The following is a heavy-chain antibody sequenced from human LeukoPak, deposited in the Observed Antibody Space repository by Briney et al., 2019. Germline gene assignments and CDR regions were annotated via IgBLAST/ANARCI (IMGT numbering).Heavy chain of an antibody. CDR2: IYYSGST. D-gene: IGHD6-19*01. V-gene: IGHV4-39*01. Sequence: PSETLSLTCTVSGGSISSSSYYWGWIRQPPGKGLEWIGSIYYSGSTYYNPSLKSRVTISVDTSKNQFSLKLSSVTAADTAVYYCAGIEKQWLVLYNWFDPWGQGTLVTVSS. J-gene: IGHJ5*02. CDR1: GGSISSSSYY. CDR3: AGIEKQWLVLYNWFDP.